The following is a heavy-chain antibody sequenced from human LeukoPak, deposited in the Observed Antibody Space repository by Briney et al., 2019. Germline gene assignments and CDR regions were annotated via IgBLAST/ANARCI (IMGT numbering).Heavy chain of an antibody. J-gene: IGHJ2*01. CDR3: AKDRRGVTMIVVVRKGWYFDL. Sequence: GGSLRLSCIASGFTFSSYTMSWVRRAPGKGLEWVSSINGGGDSATYADSVKGRFTISRDNSKNTLYLQMNSLRAEDTAVYYCAKDRRGVTMIVVVRKGWYFDLWGRGTLVTVSS. CDR2: INGGGDSA. D-gene: IGHD3-22*01. CDR1: GFTFSSYT. V-gene: IGHV3-23*01.